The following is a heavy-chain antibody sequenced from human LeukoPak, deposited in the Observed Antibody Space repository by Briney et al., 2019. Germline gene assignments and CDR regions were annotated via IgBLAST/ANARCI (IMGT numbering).Heavy chain of an antibody. CDR1: GASVSGATYY. V-gene: IGHV4-61*01. Sequence: SETLSLTCTVSGASVSGATYYWSWIRQPPGKGLEWIGYVYYTGGTNYNPSLKSRVAMSIYTSKNQFSLKLISVTAADTAVYYCARDYRGVATDYWGPGALVTVSS. CDR2: VYYTGGT. D-gene: IGHD5-12*01. CDR3: ARDYRGVATDY. J-gene: IGHJ4*02.